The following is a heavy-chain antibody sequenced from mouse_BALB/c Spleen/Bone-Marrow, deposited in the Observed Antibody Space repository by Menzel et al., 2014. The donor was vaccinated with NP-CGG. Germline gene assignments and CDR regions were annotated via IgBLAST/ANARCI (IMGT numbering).Heavy chain of an antibody. V-gene: IGHV5-6*02. Sequence: EVMLVESGGDLVKPGGSLKLSSAASGSTFSTYGMSLVRQTPDNMLEWVATISSGGGYTYYPDSVKGRFTISRDNAKNTLYLQMSSLKSEDTAMYYCKRQGSWDQYDMEYWGQGTSVTVSS. CDR3: KRQGSWDQYDMEY. D-gene: IGHD1-1*02. J-gene: IGHJ4*01. CDR1: GSTFSTYG. CDR2: ISSGGGYT.